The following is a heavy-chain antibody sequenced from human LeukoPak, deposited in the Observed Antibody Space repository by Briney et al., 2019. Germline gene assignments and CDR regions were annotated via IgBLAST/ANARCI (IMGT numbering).Heavy chain of an antibody. CDR3: ARDVRGGWYFDY. Sequence: GGSLRLSCAASGFTFTNYWMSWVRQAPGKGLERVASIKQDGSEKYYVDSVRGRFAISRDNAKNSLYLQMNSLRAEDTAVFYCARDVRGGWYFDYWGQGTLVTVSS. D-gene: IGHD6-19*01. CDR2: IKQDGSEK. V-gene: IGHV3-7*01. J-gene: IGHJ4*02. CDR1: GFTFTNYW.